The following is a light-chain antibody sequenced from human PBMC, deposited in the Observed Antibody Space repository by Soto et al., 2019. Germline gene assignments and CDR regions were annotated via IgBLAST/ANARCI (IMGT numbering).Light chain of an antibody. Sequence: QSALTQPASVSGSPGQSITISCTGTSSDVGGYNYVSWYQQHPGKAPKLMIYEVSNRPSGVSNRFSGSKSGNTASLTISGLQAEDEADYYCSSYTSGSTYVFATGTKVTVL. CDR1: SSDVGGYNY. CDR3: SSYTSGSTYV. J-gene: IGLJ1*01. V-gene: IGLV2-14*01. CDR2: EVS.